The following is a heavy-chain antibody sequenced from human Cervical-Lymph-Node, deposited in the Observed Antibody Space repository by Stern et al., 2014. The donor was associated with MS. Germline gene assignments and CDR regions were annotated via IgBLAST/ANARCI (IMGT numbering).Heavy chain of an antibody. Sequence: VQLVESGAEVKKPGESLKISCNGSGYSFTSYWIAWVRQMPGKGLERMGIIYPGDSETRYNPSFQGQVTLSADKSISTAYLQWSSLKASDTATYYCARRNSDGSVYYKDYWGQGTLVTVSS. CDR1: GYSFTSYW. CDR3: ARRNSDGSVYYKDY. D-gene: IGHD3-22*01. CDR2: IYPGDSET. V-gene: IGHV5-51*03. J-gene: IGHJ4*02.